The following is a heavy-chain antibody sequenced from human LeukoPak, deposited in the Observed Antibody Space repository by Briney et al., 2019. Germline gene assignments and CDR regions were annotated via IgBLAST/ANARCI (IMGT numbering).Heavy chain of an antibody. D-gene: IGHD3-22*01. Sequence: GGSLRLSCAASGFTFSDYYMSWIRQAPGKGPEWVSYISSSGSTIYYADSVKGRFTISRDNAKNSLYLQMNSLRAEDTALYYCAKDMGYYYDSSGYSFDIWGQGTMVTVSS. J-gene: IGHJ3*02. CDR1: GFTFSDYY. CDR3: AKDMGYYYDSSGYSFDI. CDR2: ISSSGSTI. V-gene: IGHV3-11*01.